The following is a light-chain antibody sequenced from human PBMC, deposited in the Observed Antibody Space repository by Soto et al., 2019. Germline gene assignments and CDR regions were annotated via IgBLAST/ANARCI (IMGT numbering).Light chain of an antibody. J-gene: IGKJ2*01. Sequence: EIVLTQSPGTLSLSPGERATLSCRASQKIGSSFLAWYQQKPGQAPRLLIYGASSRAAAIPDRFSGSGSGTGFTLTISRLEPEDFAVDYCQHYGGSPDTFGQGTKLEIK. CDR1: QKIGSSF. V-gene: IGKV3-20*01. CDR2: GAS. CDR3: QHYGGSPDT.